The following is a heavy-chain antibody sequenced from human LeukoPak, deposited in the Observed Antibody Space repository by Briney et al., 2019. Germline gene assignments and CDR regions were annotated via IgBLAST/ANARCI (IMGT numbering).Heavy chain of an antibody. CDR3: ARGAPNNWNDATFDY. CDR1: GGTFSSYA. Sequence: SVKASCKASGGTFSSYAISWVRQAPGQGLEWMGGIIPIFGTANYAQKFQGRVTITADESTSTAYMELSSLRSEDTAVYYCARGAPNNWNDATFDYWGQGTLVTVSS. D-gene: IGHD1-1*01. J-gene: IGHJ4*02. V-gene: IGHV1-69*13. CDR2: IIPIFGTA.